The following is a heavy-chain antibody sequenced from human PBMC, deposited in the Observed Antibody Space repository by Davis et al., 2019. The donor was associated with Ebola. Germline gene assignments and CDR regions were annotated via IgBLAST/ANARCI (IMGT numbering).Heavy chain of an antibody. J-gene: IGHJ3*02. CDR2: VSGNNGKT. D-gene: IGHD2-2*01. V-gene: IGHV1-18*04. CDR3: ARDIGVAVPGVMKDAFDI. Sequence: SVKVSCKASGYSFTHYSFSWVRQAPGQGLEWMGWVSGNNGKTDYAQKFQGRVTMTTDTSTSTAYMELRSLTSDDTAIYYCARDIGVAVPGVMKDAFDIWGQGTMVTVSS. CDR1: GYSFTHYS.